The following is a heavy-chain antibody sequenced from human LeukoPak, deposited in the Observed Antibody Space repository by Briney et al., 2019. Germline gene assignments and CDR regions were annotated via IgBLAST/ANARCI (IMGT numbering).Heavy chain of an antibody. D-gene: IGHD6-19*01. CDR2: ISYDGSNK. J-gene: IGHJ4*02. Sequence: GRSLRLSCAASGFTFSSYGMHWVRQAPGKGLEWVAVISYDGSNKYYADSVKGRFTISGDNSKNTLYLQMNSLRAEDTAVYYCAKDQQWQGSSPDYWGQGTLVTVSS. CDR3: AKDQQWQGSSPDY. CDR1: GFTFSSYG. V-gene: IGHV3-30*18.